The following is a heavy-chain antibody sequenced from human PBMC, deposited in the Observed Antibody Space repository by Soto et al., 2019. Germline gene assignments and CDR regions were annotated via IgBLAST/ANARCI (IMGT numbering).Heavy chain of an antibody. Sequence: QVQLVDSGGGVVQPEMSLRLSCAASGFIFKNYGMHWVRQAPGKGLEWVTFISNDGSTKYYADSVKGRFTISRDNSKNTLYLQMNSLKPEDTAVYYCAKVPLRPTTIDYWGKGTLVTVSS. CDR3: AKVPLRPTTIDY. V-gene: IGHV3-30*18. CDR2: ISNDGSTK. CDR1: GFIFKNYG. D-gene: IGHD3-16*01. J-gene: IGHJ4*02.